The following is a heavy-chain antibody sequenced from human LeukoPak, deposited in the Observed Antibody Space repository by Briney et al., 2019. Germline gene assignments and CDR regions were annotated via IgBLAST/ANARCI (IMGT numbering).Heavy chain of an antibody. Sequence: SETLSLTCTVSGGSISIYHWSWIRQPPGKGLEWIGYIYYSGGTNYNPFLKSRVTISIDTSQNQFSLNLSSVTAADTAVYYCARGLSSWDYYFDNWGQGTLVTVSS. D-gene: IGHD6-13*01. V-gene: IGHV4-59*01. J-gene: IGHJ4*02. CDR1: GGSISIYH. CDR2: IYYSGGT. CDR3: ARGLSSWDYYFDN.